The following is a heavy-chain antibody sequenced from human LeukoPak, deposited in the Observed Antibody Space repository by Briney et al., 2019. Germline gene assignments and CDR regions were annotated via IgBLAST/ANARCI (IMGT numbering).Heavy chain of an antibody. CDR1: GGSISSGGYY. J-gene: IGHJ4*02. CDR2: IYYSGST. D-gene: IGHD5-24*01. V-gene: IGHV4-31*03. Sequence: SETLSLTCTVSGGSISSGGYYWSWIRQHPGKGLEWIGYIYYSGSTYYNPSLKSRVTISVDTSKNQFSLKLSSVNAADTALYYCAIEAKGEDGYSPLDYWGQGTLVTVSS. CDR3: AIEAKGEDGYSPLDY.